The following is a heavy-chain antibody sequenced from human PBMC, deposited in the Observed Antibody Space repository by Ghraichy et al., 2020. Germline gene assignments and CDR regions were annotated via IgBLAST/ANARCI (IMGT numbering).Heavy chain of an antibody. Sequence: GGSLRLSCAVSGFTLGDHYMDWVRQAPGKGREWVGRTKNRANRYTTEYAASVKGRFTISRDDSKKSLYLQLNSLKTEDTAVYYCAASVGYINNCWGQGTLVTVSS. V-gene: IGHV3-72*01. J-gene: IGHJ4*02. CDR2: TKNRANRYTT. D-gene: IGHD5-24*01. CDR1: GFTLGDHY. CDR3: AASVGYINNC.